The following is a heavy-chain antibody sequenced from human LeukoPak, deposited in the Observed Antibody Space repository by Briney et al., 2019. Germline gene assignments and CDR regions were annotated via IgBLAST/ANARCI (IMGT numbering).Heavy chain of an antibody. CDR1: GGSISSGSYY. D-gene: IGHD2-2*02. CDR2: IYTSGST. V-gene: IGHV4-61*02. J-gene: IGHJ4*02. Sequence: SETLSLTCTVSGGSISSGSYYWSCIRQPAGKGLECIGRIYTSGSTSGNTIYNPSLKSRVTISVDTSKNQFSLKLSSVTAADTAVYYCATGFHCSSTSCYTGPEDYWGQGTLVTVSS. CDR3: ATGFHCSSTSCYTGPEDY.